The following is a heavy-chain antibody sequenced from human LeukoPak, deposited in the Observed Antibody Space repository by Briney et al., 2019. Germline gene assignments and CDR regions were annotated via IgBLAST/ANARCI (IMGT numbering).Heavy chain of an antibody. D-gene: IGHD3-10*01. CDR3: ARLLWYGWGYYFDY. CDR1: GGSFSGYY. V-gene: IGHV4-34*01. J-gene: IGHJ4*02. CDR2: INHSGST. Sequence: SETLSLTCAVYGGSFSGYYWSWIRQPPGKGLEWIGEINHSGSTNYNPSLKSRVTISVDTSKNQFSLKLSSVTAADTAVYYCARLLWYGWGYYFDYWGQGTLVTVSS.